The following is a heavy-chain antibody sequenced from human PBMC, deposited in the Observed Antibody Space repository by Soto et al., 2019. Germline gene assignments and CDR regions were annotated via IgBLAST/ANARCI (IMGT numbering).Heavy chain of an antibody. V-gene: IGHV4-34*01. CDR3: ASPGVYYGMDV. J-gene: IGHJ6*02. D-gene: IGHD2-8*01. CDR1: GGSFSGYY. Sequence: SETLSLTCAVYGGSFSGYYWSWIRQPPGKGLEWIGEINHSGSTNYNPSLKSRVTISVDTSKNQFSLKLSSVTAADTAVYYCASPGVYYGMDVWGQGTTVTV. CDR2: INHSGST.